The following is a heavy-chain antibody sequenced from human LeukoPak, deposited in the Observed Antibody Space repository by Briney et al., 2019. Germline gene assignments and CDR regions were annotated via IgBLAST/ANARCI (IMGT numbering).Heavy chain of an antibody. Sequence: ASVKVSCKVSGYTLTELSMHWVRQAPGKGLEWMGGFDPEDGETIYAQKFQGRVTMTEDTSTDTAYMELSSLRSEDTAVYYCATASPGDGYKDPLGYWGQGTLVTVSS. CDR2: FDPEDGET. CDR1: GYTLTELS. J-gene: IGHJ4*02. CDR3: ATASPGDGYKDPLGY. V-gene: IGHV1-24*01. D-gene: IGHD5-24*01.